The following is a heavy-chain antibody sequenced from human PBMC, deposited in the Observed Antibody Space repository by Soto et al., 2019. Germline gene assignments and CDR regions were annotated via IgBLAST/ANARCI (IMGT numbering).Heavy chain of an antibody. V-gene: IGHV4-34*01. CDR3: ARGRLIAAAGQGEEEHSYYYYGMDV. CDR1: GGSFSGYY. Sequence: SETLSLTCAVYGGSFSGYYWSWIRQPPGKGLEWIGEINHSGSTNYNPSLKSRVTISVDTSKNQFSLKLSSVTAADTAVYYCARGRLIAAAGQGEEEHSYYYYGMDVWGQGTTVTVSS. CDR2: INHSGST. J-gene: IGHJ6*02. D-gene: IGHD6-13*01.